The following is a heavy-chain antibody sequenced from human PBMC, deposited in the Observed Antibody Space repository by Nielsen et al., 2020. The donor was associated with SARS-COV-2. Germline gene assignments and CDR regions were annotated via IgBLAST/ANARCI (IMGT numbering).Heavy chain of an antibody. J-gene: IGHJ4*02. CDR2: INHSGST. D-gene: IGHD4-17*01. V-gene: IGHV4-34*01. CDR3: ATRTTVTTGCNY. CDR1: GGSISSYY. Sequence: GSLRLSCTVSGGSISSYYWSWIRQPPGKGLEWIGEINHSGSTNYNPSLKSRVTISVDTSKNQFSLKLSSVTAADTAVYYCATRTTVTTGCNYWGQGTLVTVSS.